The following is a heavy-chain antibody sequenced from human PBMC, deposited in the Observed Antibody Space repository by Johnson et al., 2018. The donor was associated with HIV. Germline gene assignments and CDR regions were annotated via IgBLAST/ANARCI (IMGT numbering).Heavy chain of an antibody. J-gene: IGHJ3*02. V-gene: IGHV3-7*01. Sequence: EVQLVESGGGVVQPGRSLRLSCAASGFTFSSYAMHWVRQAPGKGLEWGANIKQDGSEKDCVDSVKGRFASSGDNAQNSLYLQMNSLRAEDKAVYYCARDSGSYQGAFDIWGQGTMVTVSS. CDR1: GFTFSSYA. CDR2: IKQDGSEK. D-gene: IGHD1-26*01. CDR3: ARDSGSYQGAFDI.